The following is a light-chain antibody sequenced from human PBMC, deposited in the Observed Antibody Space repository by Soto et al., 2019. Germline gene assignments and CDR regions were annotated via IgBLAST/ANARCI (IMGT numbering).Light chain of an antibody. CDR3: QQYSYWWA. J-gene: IGKJ1*01. V-gene: IGKV3-15*01. CDR2: GAS. Sequence: IVMTQSPATLSVSPGETATLSCRASQSISSHLAWYQQKPGQTPSLLIYGASTRATGVPARFSGSGSGTAFTLTISSLQSEDFAVYYCQQYSYWWAFGQGTKVEIK. CDR1: QSISSH.